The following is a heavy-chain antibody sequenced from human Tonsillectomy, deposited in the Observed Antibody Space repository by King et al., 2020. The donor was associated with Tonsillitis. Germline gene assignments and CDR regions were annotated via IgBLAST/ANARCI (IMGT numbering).Heavy chain of an antibody. Sequence: VQLVESGGGVVQPGRSLRLSCAASGFTFSSYGMHWVRQAPGKGLEWVAVISYDGSNKYYADSVKGRFTISRDNSKNTLYLQMNSLRAEDTAVYYCARVRVFHTVTTPIDYWGQGTLVTVSS. V-gene: IGHV3-33*05. D-gene: IGHD4-17*01. J-gene: IGHJ4*02. CDR2: ISYDGSNK. CDR1: GFTFSSYG. CDR3: ARVRVFHTVTTPIDY.